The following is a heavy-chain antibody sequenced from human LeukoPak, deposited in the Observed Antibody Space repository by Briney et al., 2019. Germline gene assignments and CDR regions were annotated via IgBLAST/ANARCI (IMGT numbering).Heavy chain of an antibody. CDR2: ISYDGSNK. Sequence: GGSLRLSCAASGFTFSSYGMHWVRQAPGKGLEWVAVISYDGSNKYCADSVKGRFTISRDNSKNTLYLQMNSLRAEDTAVYYCARGTPSSSGWLYYGMDVWGQGTTVTVSS. CDR1: GFTFSSYG. J-gene: IGHJ6*02. V-gene: IGHV3-30*03. D-gene: IGHD6-19*01. CDR3: ARGTPSSSGWLYYGMDV.